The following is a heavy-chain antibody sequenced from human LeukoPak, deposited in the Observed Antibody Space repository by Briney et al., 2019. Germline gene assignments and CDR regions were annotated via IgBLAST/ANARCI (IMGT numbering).Heavy chain of an antibody. CDR1: GFTFSTYW. CDR3: ARAVSIPVGYYFNC. J-gene: IGHJ4*02. Sequence: GGSLRLSCAASGFTFSTYWMSWVRQAPGKGLEWVANIKHDGSEKYCVDSVKGRFTISRDNTKNSLHLQMNSLRAEDTAVYYCARAVSIPVGYYFNCWGQGTLVTVSS. V-gene: IGHV3-7*04. CDR2: IKHDGSEK. D-gene: IGHD2/OR15-2a*01.